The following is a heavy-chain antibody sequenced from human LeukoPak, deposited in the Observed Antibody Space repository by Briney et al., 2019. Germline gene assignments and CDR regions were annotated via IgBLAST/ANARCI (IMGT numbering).Heavy chain of an antibody. CDR2: IYYSGST. CDR1: GGSISSYY. CDR3: AIVPVEWIQLWLPDY. Sequence: SETLSLTCTVSGGSISSYYWSWIRQPPGKGLEWIGYIYYSGSTNYNPSLKSRVTISVDTSKNQFSLKLSSVTAADTAVYYWAIVPVEWIQLWLPDYWGQGTLVTVSS. D-gene: IGHD5-18*01. V-gene: IGHV4-59*01. J-gene: IGHJ4*02.